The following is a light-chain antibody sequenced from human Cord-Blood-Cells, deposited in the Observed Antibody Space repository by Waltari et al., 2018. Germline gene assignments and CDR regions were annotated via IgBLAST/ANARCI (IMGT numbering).Light chain of an antibody. J-gene: IGLJ1*01. CDR3: SSYTSSSTLV. CDR1: SSDVGGYNY. CDR2: NVS. V-gene: IGLV2-14*01. Sequence: QSALTQPASVSGSPGQSITISCTGTSSDVGGYNYVSWYQPHPGKAPKLMIYNVSNRPSGVSNRFSCSKSGNTASLTISGLQAEDEADYYFSSYTSSSTLVFGTGTKVTVL.